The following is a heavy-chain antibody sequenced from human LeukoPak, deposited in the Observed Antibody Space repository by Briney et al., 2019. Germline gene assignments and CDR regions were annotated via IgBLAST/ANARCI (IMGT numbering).Heavy chain of an antibody. Sequence: ASVTVSCKASGYTFTSYGISWVRQAPGQGLEWMGWISAYNGNTNYAQKLQGRVTMTTDTSTSTAYMELRSLRSDDTAVYYCARELAGYYDSSGYSSFDYWGQGTLVTVSS. CDR2: ISAYNGNT. CDR3: ARELAGYYDSSGYSSFDY. V-gene: IGHV1-18*01. D-gene: IGHD3-22*01. J-gene: IGHJ4*02. CDR1: GYTFTSYG.